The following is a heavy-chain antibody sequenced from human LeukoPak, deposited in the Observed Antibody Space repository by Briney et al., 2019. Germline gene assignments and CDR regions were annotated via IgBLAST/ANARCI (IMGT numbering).Heavy chain of an antibody. V-gene: IGHV3-21*01. D-gene: IGHD3-9*01. CDR2: ISSSSNYI. CDR3: ARDSKDDILTGYYDY. CDR1: GFTFSSYS. Sequence: GGSLRLSCAASGFTFSSYSMNWVRQAPGKGLEWVSSISSSSNYIYYADSVKGRFTISRDNSKNTLYLQMNSLRAEDTAVYYCARDSKDDILTGYYDYWGQGTLVTVSS. J-gene: IGHJ4*02.